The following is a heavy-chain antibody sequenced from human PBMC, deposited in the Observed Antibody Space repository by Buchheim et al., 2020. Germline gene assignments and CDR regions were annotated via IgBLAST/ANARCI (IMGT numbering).Heavy chain of an antibody. CDR1: GFTFSSYS. CDR2: ISSSSSTI. D-gene: IGHD2-15*01. Sequence: EVQLVESGGGLVQPGGSLRLSCAASGFTFSSYSMNWVRQAPGQGLEWVSYISSSSSTIYYADSVKGRFTISRDNAKNSLFLQMNSLRAEDTAVYYCAREGLVVVAATMPYFDYWGQGTL. J-gene: IGHJ4*02. CDR3: AREGLVVVAATMPYFDY. V-gene: IGHV3-48*01.